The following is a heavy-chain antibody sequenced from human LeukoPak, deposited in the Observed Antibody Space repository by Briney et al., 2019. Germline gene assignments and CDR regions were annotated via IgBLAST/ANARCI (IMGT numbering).Heavy chain of an antibody. CDR3: ARDRLVSQNLFDY. Sequence: GGSLRLSCAASGFTFSSYGMHWVRQAPGKGLEWVAVISYDGNNKYYADSVKGRFTISRDNSKNMLYLQMNRLRVEDTAVYYCARDRLVSQNLFDYWGQGTLVTVSS. D-gene: IGHD6-19*01. J-gene: IGHJ4*02. V-gene: IGHV3-30*03. CDR1: GFTFSSYG. CDR2: ISYDGNNK.